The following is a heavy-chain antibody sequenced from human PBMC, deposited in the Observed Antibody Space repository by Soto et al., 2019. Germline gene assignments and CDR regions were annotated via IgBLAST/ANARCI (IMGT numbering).Heavy chain of an antibody. CDR1: GFTFSSYG. J-gene: IGHJ4*02. CDR2: IWYDGSNK. D-gene: IGHD3-3*01. Sequence: LRLSCAASGFTFSSYGMHWVRQAPGKGLEWVAVIWYDGSNKYYADSVKGRFTISRDNPKNTLYLQMNSLRAEDTAVYYCATGTLIWSGYYSGFDYWGQGTLVTVSS. CDR3: ATGTLIWSGYYSGFDY. V-gene: IGHV3-33*01.